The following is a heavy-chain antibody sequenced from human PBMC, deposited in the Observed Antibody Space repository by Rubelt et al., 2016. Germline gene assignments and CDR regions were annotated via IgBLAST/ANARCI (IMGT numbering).Heavy chain of an antibody. Sequence: RSLRLSCAASGFTFSDYAMHWVRQAPGKGLEWVAVISFDGSNEYYADSVKGRFTISRDNSKNTLYLQMNSLRAEDTAVYYCARVWASGRYCLDYWGQGTLVTVSS. CDR1: GFTFSDYA. D-gene: IGHD1-26*01. CDR3: ARVWASGRYCLDY. CDR2: ISFDGSNE. V-gene: IGHV3-30*04. J-gene: IGHJ4*02.